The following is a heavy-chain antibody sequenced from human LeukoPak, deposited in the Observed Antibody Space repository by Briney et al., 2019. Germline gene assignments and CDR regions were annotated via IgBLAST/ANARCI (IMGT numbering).Heavy chain of an antibody. CDR1: GGSISSYY. CDR2: IYTSGST. V-gene: IGHV4-4*07. J-gene: IGHJ5*02. D-gene: IGHD6-19*01. CDR3: ARGYSSGWTGNWFDP. Sequence: SETLSLTCTVSGGSISSYYWSWTRQPAGKGLEWIGRIYTSGSTNYNPSLKSRVTMSVDTSKNQFSLKLSSVTAADTAVYYCARGYSSGWTGNWFDPWGQGTLVTVSS.